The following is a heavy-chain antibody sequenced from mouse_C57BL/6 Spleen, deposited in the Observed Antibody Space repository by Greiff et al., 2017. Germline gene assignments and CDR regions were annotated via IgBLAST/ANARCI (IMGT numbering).Heavy chain of an antibody. CDR3: ARWGDYYGSSWSYAMDY. Sequence: VQLQQPGAELVKPGASVKLSCKASGYTFTSYWMHWVKQRPGQGLEWIGMIHPNSGSTNYNEKFKSKATLTVDKSSSTAYMQLSSLTSEGSAVYYCARWGDYYGSSWSYAMDYWGQGTSVTVSS. D-gene: IGHD1-1*01. CDR2: IHPNSGST. J-gene: IGHJ4*01. V-gene: IGHV1-64*01. CDR1: GYTFTSYW.